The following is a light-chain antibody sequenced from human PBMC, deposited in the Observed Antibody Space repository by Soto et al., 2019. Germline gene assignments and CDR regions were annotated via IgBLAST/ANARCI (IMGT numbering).Light chain of an antibody. J-gene: IGLJ1*01. Sequence: QSVLTQSPSASGSPGQSVTISCTGTSSDIGGYNYVSWYQQHPGRPPKLMIYDVARWPSGVPDRFSGSKSGNTASLTISGLQAEDEADYFCCSYAGGYTYLFGTGTKVT. V-gene: IGLV2-11*01. CDR1: SSDIGGYNY. CDR2: DVA. CDR3: CSYAGGYTYL.